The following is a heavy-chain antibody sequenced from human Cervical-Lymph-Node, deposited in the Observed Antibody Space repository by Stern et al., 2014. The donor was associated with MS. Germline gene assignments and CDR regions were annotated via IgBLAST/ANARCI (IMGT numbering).Heavy chain of an antibody. CDR1: GYIFTSYW. CDR2: IYPGDSDT. J-gene: IGHJ6*02. V-gene: IGHV5-51*01. CDR3: ARTGYCSGGSCYSDYYYGMDV. D-gene: IGHD2-15*01. Sequence: EMQLVESGAEVKKPGESLKISCKGSGYIFTSYWIGWVRQMPGKGLEWMGSIYPGDSDTRYGPSFQGQVTISADNSISTAYLQWSSLKASDTAIYYCARTGYCSGGSCYSDYYYGMDVWGQGTTVTVSS.